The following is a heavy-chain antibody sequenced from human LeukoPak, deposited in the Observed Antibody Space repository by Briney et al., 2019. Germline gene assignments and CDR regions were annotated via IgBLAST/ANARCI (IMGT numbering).Heavy chain of an antibody. V-gene: IGHV3-23*01. CDR1: GFTFSSYA. CDR2: ISGSGGST. Sequence: GGSLRLSCAASGFTFSSYAMSWVRQAPGKGLEWVSAISGSGGSTYYADSVKGRFTISRDNSKNTLYLQMNSLRAEDTAVYYCARGRIYSYGYYYWGQGTLVTVSS. D-gene: IGHD5-18*01. CDR3: ARGRIYSYGYYY. J-gene: IGHJ4*02.